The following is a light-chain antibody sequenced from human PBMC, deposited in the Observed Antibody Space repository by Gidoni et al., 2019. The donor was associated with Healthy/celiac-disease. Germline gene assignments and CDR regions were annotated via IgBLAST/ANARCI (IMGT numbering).Light chain of an antibody. CDR2: SNN. CDR3: AAWDDSLNGWV. V-gene: IGLV1-44*01. CDR1: SSNIGSNT. Sequence: QSVLTQPPSASGTPGQRVTISCSGSSSNIGSNTVNWYQQLPGTPPKLLIYSNNQRPSGVPDRFSGSKSGTSASLAISGLQSEDEADYYCAAWDDSLNGWVFGGGTKLTGL. J-gene: IGLJ3*02.